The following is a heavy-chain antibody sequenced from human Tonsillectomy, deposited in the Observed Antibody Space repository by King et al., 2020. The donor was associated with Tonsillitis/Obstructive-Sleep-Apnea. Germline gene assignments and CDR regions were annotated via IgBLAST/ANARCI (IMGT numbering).Heavy chain of an antibody. V-gene: IGHV1-69*09. CDR1: GGTFSSYA. J-gene: IGHJ6*03. CDR2: IIPVLGIP. CDR3: ARDGDLDHYYYMDV. Sequence: QLVQSGAEVKKPGSSVKVSCKASGGTFSSYAISWVRQAPGQGLEWMGRIIPVLGIPNHAQKFQGRVTITADKSTSTAYMELSSLRAEDSAVYYCARDGDLDHYYYMDVWGKGTTVTVSS. D-gene: IGHD3/OR15-3a*01.